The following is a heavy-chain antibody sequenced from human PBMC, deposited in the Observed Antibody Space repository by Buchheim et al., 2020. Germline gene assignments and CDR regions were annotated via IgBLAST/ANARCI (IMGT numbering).Heavy chain of an antibody. CDR1: GGSFSGYY. V-gene: IGHV4-34*01. D-gene: IGHD6-13*01. CDR3: ARGPHLYSSRLAFRSAVLV. Sequence: QVQLQQWGAGLLKPSETLSLTCAVYGGSFSGYYWSWIRQPPGKGLEWIGEINHSGSTNYNPSLKSRVTISVDTSKNQFSLKLSSVTAADTAVYYCARGPHLYSSRLAFRSAVLVWGQGTT. CDR2: INHSGST. J-gene: IGHJ6*02.